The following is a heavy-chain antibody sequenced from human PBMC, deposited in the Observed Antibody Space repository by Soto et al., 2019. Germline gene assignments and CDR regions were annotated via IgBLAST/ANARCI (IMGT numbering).Heavy chain of an antibody. Sequence: SGKVSCKASGFPFTSSALQWVRQARGQRLEWIGWIVVGSGNTNYAQKFQERVTITRDMSTSTAYMELSSLRSEDTAVYYCAADGSGYSYGYPYYFDYWGQGTLVTVSS. CDR1: GFPFTSSA. V-gene: IGHV1-58*01. CDR3: AADGSGYSYGYPYYFDY. D-gene: IGHD5-18*01. J-gene: IGHJ4*02. CDR2: IVVGSGNT.